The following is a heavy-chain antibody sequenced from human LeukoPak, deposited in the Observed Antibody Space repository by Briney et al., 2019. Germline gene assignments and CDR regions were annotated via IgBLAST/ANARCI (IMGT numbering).Heavy chain of an antibody. D-gene: IGHD3-16*01. V-gene: IGHV4-39*01. J-gene: IGHJ5*01. CDR3: ATHNTICGGDDP. CDR2: IFYSGST. CDR1: GCTIRSRSHN. Sequence: PSETLSLTCIVSGCTIRSRSHNWVWIRQPPGKGLESLGNIFYSGSTYYNPSLKSRITMSVDTSKKQFSLNLTSVTAADTAVYYCATHNTICGGDDPWGQGTQVTVFS.